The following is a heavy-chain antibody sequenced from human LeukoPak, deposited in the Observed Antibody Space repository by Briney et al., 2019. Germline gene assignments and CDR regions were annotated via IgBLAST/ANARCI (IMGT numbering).Heavy chain of an antibody. J-gene: IGHJ4*02. D-gene: IGHD2-15*01. CDR1: GGSISSYY. CDR3: ARSYCSGGSCWVYFDY. V-gene: IGHV4-59*08. CDR2: IYYSGST. Sequence: SETLSLTCTVSGGSISSYYWSWIRQPPGKGLEWIGNIYYSGSTNYNPSLKSRVTISVDTSKNQFSLKLSSVTAADTAIYYCARSYCSGGSCWVYFDYWAQGTLVTVSS.